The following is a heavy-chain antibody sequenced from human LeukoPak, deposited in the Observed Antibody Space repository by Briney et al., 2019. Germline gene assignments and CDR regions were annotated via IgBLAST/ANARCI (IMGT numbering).Heavy chain of an antibody. CDR1: GGSISGTNW. D-gene: IGHD1-26*01. V-gene: IGHV4-4*02. J-gene: IGHJ4*02. CDR2: ISLRGLT. Sequence: SETLSLTCGASGGSISGTNWWSWVRQPPGQGLEWIGEISLRGLTNYNPSLRSRLTMSLDESKNQVSLNLTSVTAADTAVYYCSRESGPFSPFGFWGQGTLVSVHS. CDR3: SRESGPFSPFGF.